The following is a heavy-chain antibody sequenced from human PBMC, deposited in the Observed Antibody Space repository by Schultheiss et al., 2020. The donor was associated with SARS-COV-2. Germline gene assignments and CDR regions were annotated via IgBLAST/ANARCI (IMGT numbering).Heavy chain of an antibody. Sequence: SETLSLTCTVSGGSISSYYWSWIRQPPGKGLEWIGYIYYSGSTNYNPSLKSRVTKSVDTSKNQFSLKLSSVTAADTAVYYCARRAVAGSGYDYWGQGTLVTVSS. V-gene: IGHV4-59*01. CDR2: IYYSGST. D-gene: IGHD6-19*01. J-gene: IGHJ4*02. CDR1: GGSISSYY. CDR3: ARRAVAGSGYDY.